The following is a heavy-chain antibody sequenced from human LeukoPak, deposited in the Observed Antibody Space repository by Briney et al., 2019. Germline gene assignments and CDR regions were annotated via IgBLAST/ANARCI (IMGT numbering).Heavy chain of an antibody. CDR2: ISGSGGST. D-gene: IGHD3-10*01. V-gene: IGHV3-23*01. CDR3: AKYPSYYGSGSYPDY. CDR1: GFTFSSYG. Sequence: PGGSLRLSCAASGFTFSSYGMSWVRQAPGKGLEWVSAISGSGGSTYYADSVKGRFTISRDNSKNTLYLQMNSLRAEDTAVYYCAKYPSYYGSGSYPDYWGQGTLVTVSS. J-gene: IGHJ4*02.